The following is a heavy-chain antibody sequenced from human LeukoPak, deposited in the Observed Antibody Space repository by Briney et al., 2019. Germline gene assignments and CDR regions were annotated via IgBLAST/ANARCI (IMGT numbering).Heavy chain of an antibody. D-gene: IGHD3-10*01. CDR1: GYIFTGYY. CDR3: ARDSYGSGSYWLDH. V-gene: IGHV1-2*02. J-gene: IGHJ4*02. CDR2: INPNSGDT. Sequence: ASVKVSCKASGYIFTGYYMHWVRQAPGQGLEWMGWINPNSGDTKYAQKFQGRVTMTRDTSISTAYMDLGRLRSDDTTVYYCARDSYGSGSYWLDHWGQGTLVTVSS.